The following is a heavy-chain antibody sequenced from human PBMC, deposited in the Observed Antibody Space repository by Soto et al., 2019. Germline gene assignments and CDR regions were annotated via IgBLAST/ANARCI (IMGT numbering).Heavy chain of an antibody. J-gene: IGHJ6*02. V-gene: IGHV3-13*05. CDR2: IGTAGDP. D-gene: IGHD6-13*01. CDR1: GFTFSSYD. CDR3: ARGRRIAAAEDYYYGMDV. Sequence: SLRLSCAASGFTFSSYDMHWVRQATGKGLEWVSAIGTAGDPYYPGSVKGRFTISRENAKNSLYLQMNSLRAGDTAVYYCARGRRIAAAEDYYYGMDVWGQGTTVTVSS.